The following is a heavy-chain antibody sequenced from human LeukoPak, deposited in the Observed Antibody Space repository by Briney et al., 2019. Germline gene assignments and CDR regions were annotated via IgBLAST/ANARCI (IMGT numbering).Heavy chain of an antibody. CDR2: IYSGGST. CDR3: ARVLGYSSNWPFDY. J-gene: IGHJ4*02. CDR1: GGSFSGYY. Sequence: ETLSLTCAVYGGSFSGYYWSWIRQPPGKGLEWVSVIYSGGSTYYADSVKGRFTISRDNSKNTLYLQMNSLRAEDTAVYYCARVLGYSSNWPFDYWGQGTLVTVSS. V-gene: IGHV3-53*01. D-gene: IGHD6-13*01.